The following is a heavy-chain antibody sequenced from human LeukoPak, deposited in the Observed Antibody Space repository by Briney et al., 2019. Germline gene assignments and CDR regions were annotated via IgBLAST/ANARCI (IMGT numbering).Heavy chain of an antibody. J-gene: IGHJ4*02. V-gene: IGHV1-18*01. D-gene: IGHD3-9*01. CDR1: DYAFTSYG. Sequence: GASVKVSCKASDYAFTSYGISWVRQAPGQGLEWMGWISTYNGNTNYAQKLQGRVTMTTDTSTSTAYMELRSLRSDDTAVYYCARAERGYDILTGYSKYYFDYWGQGTLVIVSS. CDR2: ISTYNGNT. CDR3: ARAERGYDILTGYSKYYFDY.